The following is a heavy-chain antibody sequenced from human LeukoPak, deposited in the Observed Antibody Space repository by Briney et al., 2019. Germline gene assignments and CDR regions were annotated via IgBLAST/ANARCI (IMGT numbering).Heavy chain of an antibody. CDR1: GFTFSSYA. J-gene: IGHJ4*02. Sequence: GGSLRLSCAASGFTFSSYAMHWVRQAPGKGLEWVAVISYDGSNKYYADSVKGRFTISRDNSKNTLYLQMSSLRAEDTAVYYCAKELRVATHLDYWGQGTLVTVSS. CDR3: AKELRVATHLDY. V-gene: IGHV3-30*04. D-gene: IGHD5-12*01. CDR2: ISYDGSNK.